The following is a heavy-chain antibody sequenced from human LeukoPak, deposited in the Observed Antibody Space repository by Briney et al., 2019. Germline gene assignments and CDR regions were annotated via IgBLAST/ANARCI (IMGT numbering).Heavy chain of an antibody. CDR3: AGGDSSGWYFDY. D-gene: IGHD6-19*01. J-gene: IGHJ4*02. CDR1: GFTFEEHG. Sequence: GGSLRLSCAASGFTFEEHGMSWVRQAPGKGLEWVSGINWNGGSTGYGVSAKGRFTISRDNAKNSLYLQMNSLRAEDTALYCCAGGDSSGWYFDYWGQGILVTVSS. CDR2: INWNGGST. V-gene: IGHV3-20*04.